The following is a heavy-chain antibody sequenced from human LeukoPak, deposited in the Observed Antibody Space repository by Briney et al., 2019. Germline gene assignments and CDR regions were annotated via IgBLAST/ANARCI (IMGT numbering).Heavy chain of an antibody. CDR2: IYHSGST. CDR1: GYSISSGYY. CDR3: ASAGYTNYYFDY. V-gene: IGHV4-38-2*02. D-gene: IGHD5-24*01. Sequence: PSETLSLTCTVSGYSISSGYYWGWIRKPTGKGLEWIGSIYHSGSTYYNPSLKSRVTISVDTSKNQFSLKLSSVTAADTAVYYCASAGYTNYYFDYWGQGTLVTVSS. J-gene: IGHJ4*02.